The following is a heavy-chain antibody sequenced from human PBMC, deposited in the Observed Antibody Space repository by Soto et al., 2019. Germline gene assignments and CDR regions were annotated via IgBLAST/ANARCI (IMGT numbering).Heavy chain of an antibody. V-gene: IGHV1-69*06. J-gene: IGHJ4*02. D-gene: IGHD3-16*02. CDR3: ARDLSDTFGGVIVPFDY. CDR1: GGTFSSYA. CDR2: IIPIFGTA. Sequence: ASVKVSCKASGGTFSSYAISWVRQAPGQGLEWMGGIIPIFGTANYAQKFQGRVTITADKSTSTAYMELSSLRSEDTAVYYCARDLSDTFGGVIVPFDYWGQGTLVTVSS.